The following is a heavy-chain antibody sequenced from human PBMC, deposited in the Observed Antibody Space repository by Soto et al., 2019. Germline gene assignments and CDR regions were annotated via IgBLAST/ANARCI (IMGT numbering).Heavy chain of an antibody. CDR1: GGTFSSYT. J-gene: IGHJ4*02. D-gene: IGHD2-21*02. CDR2: IIPILGIA. CDR3: ARDGDLAYCGGDCYSHFAS. Sequence: SVKVSCKASGGTFSSYTISWVRQAPGQGLEWMGRIIPILGIANYAQKFQGRVTITADKSTSTAYMELSSLRSEDTAGYYCARDGDLAYCGGDCYSHFASWGQGTLVPVSS. V-gene: IGHV1-69*04.